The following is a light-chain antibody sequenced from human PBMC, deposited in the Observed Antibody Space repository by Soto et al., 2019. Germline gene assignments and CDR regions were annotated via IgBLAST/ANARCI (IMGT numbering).Light chain of an antibody. CDR1: SSDVGGYDY. CDR3: SSYTSSSTLV. V-gene: IGLV2-14*01. Sequence: QSALPQPASVSGSPGQSITISCPGTSSDVGGYDYVSWYQQHPGKAPKLMIYDVSHRPSGVSNRFSGSKSGNTASLTISGLQAEDEADYYCSSYTSSSTLVFGTGTKLTVL. J-gene: IGLJ1*01. CDR2: DVS.